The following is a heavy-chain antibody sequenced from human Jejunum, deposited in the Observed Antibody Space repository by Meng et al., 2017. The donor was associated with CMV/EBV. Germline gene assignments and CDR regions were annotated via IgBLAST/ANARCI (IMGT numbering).Heavy chain of an antibody. Sequence: CAVSGGSISSHYVWSWVRQPPGKRLEWIGEISHRGSAKYTPSLKSRVTISVDKTKNDFSLKLTSVTAADTGVYFCARSPGYWSLDYWGQGTLVTVSS. CDR1: GGSISSHYV. D-gene: IGHD2-8*02. CDR3: ARSPGYWSLDY. J-gene: IGHJ4*02. CDR2: ISHRGSA. V-gene: IGHV4-4*01.